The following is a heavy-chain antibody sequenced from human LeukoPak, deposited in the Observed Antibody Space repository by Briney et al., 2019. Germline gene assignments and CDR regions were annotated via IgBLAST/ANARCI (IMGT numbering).Heavy chain of an antibody. J-gene: IGHJ4*02. D-gene: IGHD2-21*02. V-gene: IGHV4-61*02. Sequence: PSETLSLTCTVSGGSISSSSYYWNWIRQPAGKGLEWIGRIYTSGTTNYNPSLKSRVTMSVDTSKNQFSLKLSSVTAADTAVYYCARGGAYCGGDCYLDYWGQGTLVTVSS. CDR3: ARGGAYCGGDCYLDY. CDR2: IYTSGTT. CDR1: GGSISSSSYY.